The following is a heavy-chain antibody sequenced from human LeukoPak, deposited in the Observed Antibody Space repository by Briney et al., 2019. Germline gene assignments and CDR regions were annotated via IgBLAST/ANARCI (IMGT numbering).Heavy chain of an antibody. J-gene: IGHJ4*02. D-gene: IGHD3-10*01. V-gene: IGHV3-21*01. Sequence: SGGSLRLSCAASGFTFSSYTMNWVRQAPGKGLEWVSSISSSSTYINYADSVKGRFTISRDNAKNSLYLQMNSLRAEDTAVYYCARDRSPGNFDYWGQGTLVTVSS. CDR1: GFTFSSYT. CDR3: ARDRSPGNFDY. CDR2: ISSSSTYI.